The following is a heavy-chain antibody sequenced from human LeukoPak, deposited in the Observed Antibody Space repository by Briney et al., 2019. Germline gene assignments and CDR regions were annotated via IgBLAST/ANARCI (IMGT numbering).Heavy chain of an antibody. J-gene: IGHJ4*02. D-gene: IGHD4-17*01. CDR2: ISWDGGST. CDR1: GFTFDDYA. CDR3: ARILGEADYGGYGVD. V-gene: IGHV3-43D*04. Sequence: GGSLRLSCAASGFTFDDYAMHWVRQAPGKGLEWVSLISWDGGSTYYADSVKGRFTISRDNSKNSLYLQMSSLRSEDTAVYYCARILGEADYGGYGVDWGQGTLVTVSS.